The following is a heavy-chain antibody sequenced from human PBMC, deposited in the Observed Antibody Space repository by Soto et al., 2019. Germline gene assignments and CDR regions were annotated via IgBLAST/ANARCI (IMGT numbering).Heavy chain of an antibody. J-gene: IGHJ3*02. V-gene: IGHV4-31*01. D-gene: IGHD2-15*01. Sequence: QVQLQESGPGLVKPSQTLSLTCTVSGGSISSGGYYWSWIRQHPGKGLEWIGYIYYSGSTYYNPSLETLVTISVGTSKNQFCLKLSYATAADTPVYYCVRVRGFYCRGGRCYSVAFDIWGQGTMVTGPS. CDR3: VRVRGFYCRGGRCYSVAFDI. CDR1: GGSISSGGYY. CDR2: IYYSGST.